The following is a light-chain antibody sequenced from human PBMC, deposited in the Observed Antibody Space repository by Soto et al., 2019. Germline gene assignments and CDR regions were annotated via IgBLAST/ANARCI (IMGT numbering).Light chain of an antibody. CDR3: LQDHDDSWT. Sequence: AIQMTQSPSSLSASVGDRITITCRASQGIESDLSWYQQRPGKAPKLLIYAASNVHSGVPPRFSGSRSGTEFTLTISNLRPEDFASYYCLQDHDDSWTFGQGTKVEIK. V-gene: IGKV1-6*01. J-gene: IGKJ1*01. CDR2: AAS. CDR1: QGIESD.